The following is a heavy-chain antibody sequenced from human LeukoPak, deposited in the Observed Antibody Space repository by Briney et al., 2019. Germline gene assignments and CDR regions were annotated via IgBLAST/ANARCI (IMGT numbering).Heavy chain of an antibody. Sequence: PGGSLRFSCAASGFSFSDYAMTWVRQAPGKGLELVSVIGGDSGGIQYADSVKGRFSISRDNSKNTLYLQMNSLRVEDTAVYYCAKYAPPTTTMTRFFDYWGQGALVTVSS. CDR2: IGGDSGGI. CDR1: GFSFSDYA. D-gene: IGHD4-11*01. J-gene: IGHJ4*02. CDR3: AKYAPPTTTMTRFFDY. V-gene: IGHV3-23*01.